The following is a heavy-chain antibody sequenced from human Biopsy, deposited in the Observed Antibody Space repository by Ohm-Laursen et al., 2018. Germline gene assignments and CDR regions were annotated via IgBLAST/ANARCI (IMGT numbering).Heavy chain of an antibody. D-gene: IGHD4-11*01. CDR2: IYYSVMT. CDR3: ARDSGILNYGNFKYYHYYGMDV. CDR1: GGSISSDY. Sequence: SDTLSLTCTVSGGSISSDYWSWIRQTPGKGLEWVGYIYYSVMTNYNPSLQSRVSISVDTSRNQVSPTLRSVTAADTAVYYCARDSGILNYGNFKYYHYYGMDVWGQGTKVTVSS. V-gene: IGHV4-59*01. J-gene: IGHJ6*02.